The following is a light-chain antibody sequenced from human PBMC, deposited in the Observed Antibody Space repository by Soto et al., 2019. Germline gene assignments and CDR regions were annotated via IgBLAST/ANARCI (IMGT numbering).Light chain of an antibody. CDR3: QQYATSPGWT. Sequence: EIVLTQSPGTLSLSPGERATLSCRASQSVSNNFVSWYQQKPGQTPRLLIYGASSRATGIPDRFSGSGSGIDFTLTISRLEPEDFAVYYCQQYATSPGWTFGQGTKVDIK. V-gene: IGKV3-20*01. J-gene: IGKJ1*01. CDR1: QSVSNNF. CDR2: GAS.